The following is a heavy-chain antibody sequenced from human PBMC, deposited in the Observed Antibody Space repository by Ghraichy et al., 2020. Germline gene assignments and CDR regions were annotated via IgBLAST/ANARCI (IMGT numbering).Heavy chain of an antibody. CDR2: LYSGGSS. CDR3: AREERSYGMDV. J-gene: IGHJ6*04. D-gene: IGHD1-1*01. Sequence: GGSLRLSCAVSGFIVGTKYMSWVRQAPGKGLEWVSVLYSGGSSYYADSVKGRFIVARDNSKNTLYLQMSSLRPEDTAVYYCAREERSYGMDVWGKGTTVTVSS. CDR1: GFIVGTKY. V-gene: IGHV3-66*01.